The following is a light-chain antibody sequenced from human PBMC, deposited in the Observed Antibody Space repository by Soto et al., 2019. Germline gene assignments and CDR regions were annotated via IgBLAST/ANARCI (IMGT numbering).Light chain of an antibody. CDR3: SSYTSSNSYG. J-gene: IGLJ1*01. V-gene: IGLV2-14*03. CDR1: SSDVGGYNY. CDR2: DVT. Sequence: QSVLTQPASVSGSPGQWTTISCTGTSSDVGGYNYVSWYQHHPGKAPKLMIYDVTNRPSGVSNRFSGSKSGNTASLTISGLQTEDEADYYCSSYTSSNSYGFGTGTKVTVL.